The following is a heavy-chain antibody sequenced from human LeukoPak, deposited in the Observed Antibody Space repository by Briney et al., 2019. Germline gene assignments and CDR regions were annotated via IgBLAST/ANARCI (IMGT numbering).Heavy chain of an antibody. J-gene: IGHJ4*02. CDR1: GFTFSSYG. D-gene: IGHD1-26*01. CDR3: GSSDASAYYQSIDY. CDR2: IWCAGSNK. Sequence: GGSLRLSCAASGFTFSSYGMHWVRQAPEKGLEWVSPIWCAGSNKYYADSVKGRFTISRDNSKKTLYLQMNSLRAEDTAVYYCGSSDASAYYQSIDYWGQGNLVTVSS. V-gene: IGHV3-33*08.